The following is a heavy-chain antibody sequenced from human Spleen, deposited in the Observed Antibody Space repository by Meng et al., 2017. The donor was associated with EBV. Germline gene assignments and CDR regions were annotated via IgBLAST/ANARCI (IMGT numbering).Heavy chain of an antibody. D-gene: IGHD3-9*01. J-gene: IGHJ1*01. V-gene: IGHV4-4*02. CDR2: IFHRGGT. CDR3: AKVRIYDILTCYPDSREYFQN. Sequence: LVSACGVLVPWGTGFLHWPVLVGSSSSVSGYSCARHPPGRGLEGIWQIFHRGGTNYNPALQSRATLSVDKSMTKFSLKMNSLTAADTAVYYCAKVRIYDILTCYPDSREYFQNWGPGTLVTVSS. CDR1: VGSSSSVSG.